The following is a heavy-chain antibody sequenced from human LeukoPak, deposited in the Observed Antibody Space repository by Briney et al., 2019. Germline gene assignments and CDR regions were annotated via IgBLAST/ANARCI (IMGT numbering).Heavy chain of an antibody. V-gene: IGHV1-45*02. Sequence: GASVKVSCKASGYTFTYRYLHWVRQAPGQALEWMGWITPFNGNTNYAQKFQDRVTITRDRSMSTAYMELSSLRSEDTAMYYCAIGVGPVGEGRYSSSWYLLDYWGQGTLVTVSS. CDR3: AIGVGPVGEGRYSSSWYLLDY. CDR1: GYTFTYRY. J-gene: IGHJ4*02. CDR2: ITPFNGNT. D-gene: IGHD6-13*01.